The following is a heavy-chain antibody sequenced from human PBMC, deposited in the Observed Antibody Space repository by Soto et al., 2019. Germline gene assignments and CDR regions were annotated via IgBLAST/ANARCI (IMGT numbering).Heavy chain of an antibody. CDR3: ARESRITMVRGPEY. J-gene: IGHJ4*02. D-gene: IGHD3-10*01. Sequence: ASVKVSCKASGYTFTNYGISLVRQAPGQGLEWMGWISAYNGNTNYAQKLQGRVTMTTDTSTSTAYMELRSLRSDDTAVYYCARESRITMVRGPEYWGQGTLVTVSS. CDR1: GYTFTNYG. V-gene: IGHV1-18*01. CDR2: ISAYNGNT.